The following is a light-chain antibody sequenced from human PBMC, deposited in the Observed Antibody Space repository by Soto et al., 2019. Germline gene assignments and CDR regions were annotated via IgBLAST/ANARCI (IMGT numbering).Light chain of an antibody. Sequence: DIQMTQSPSSLSASVGDRVTITCRASQSVSGYLNWYQQKPGKAPQALIYAASSLHSGVPSRFSGSGSGTYFTLTISSLQPEDIATYYCQQSYSTPWTFGQGTKVEIK. CDR3: QQSYSTPWT. J-gene: IGKJ1*01. V-gene: IGKV1-39*01. CDR1: QSVSGY. CDR2: AAS.